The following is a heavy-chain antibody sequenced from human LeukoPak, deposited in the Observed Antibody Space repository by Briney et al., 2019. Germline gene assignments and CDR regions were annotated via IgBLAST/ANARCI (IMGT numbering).Heavy chain of an antibody. Sequence: SETLSLTCTVSGGSISSSSYYWGWIRQPPGKGLEWIGSIYYSGSTYYNPSLKSRVTLSVDTSKSQFSLNLSSVTAADTAVYFCARGSRTLGDWGQGTLVTVSS. CDR1: GGSISSSSYY. CDR2: IYYSGST. J-gene: IGHJ4*02. D-gene: IGHD3-10*01. CDR3: ARGSRTLGD. V-gene: IGHV4-39*07.